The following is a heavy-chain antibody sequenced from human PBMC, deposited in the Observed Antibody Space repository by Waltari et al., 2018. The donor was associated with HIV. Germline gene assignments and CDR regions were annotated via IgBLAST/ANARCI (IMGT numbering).Heavy chain of an antibody. CDR1: GFTFRSYG. V-gene: IGHV3-21*05. Sequence: EVQLVASGGGRVQPGGSLRLSCVASGFTFRSYGMNWVRQTPGKGLEWVSYISADGSYIYYSDSLKGRFTVSRDNARGSLYLEMTSLRVEDTGVYYCVRTRYFDWPTRNYWGQGALVTVSS. J-gene: IGHJ4*02. D-gene: IGHD3-9*01. CDR2: ISADGSYI. CDR3: VRTRYFDWPTRNY.